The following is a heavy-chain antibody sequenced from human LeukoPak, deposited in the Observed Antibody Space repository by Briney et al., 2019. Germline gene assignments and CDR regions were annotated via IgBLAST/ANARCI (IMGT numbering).Heavy chain of an antibody. CDR2: VVSKTDGGRI. CDR3: TTGVIVW. D-gene: IGHD3-16*02. V-gene: IGHV3-15*04. CDR1: GVTFNKAW. Sequence: GGALRHSCTASGVTFNKAWLSGGREAPGEGVGWIARVVSKTDGGRIDYAAPVKGRFTISRDDSKNMVFLQMDSLKVEDTAVYYCTTGVIVWGAQGTLVTVSS. J-gene: IGHJ4*02.